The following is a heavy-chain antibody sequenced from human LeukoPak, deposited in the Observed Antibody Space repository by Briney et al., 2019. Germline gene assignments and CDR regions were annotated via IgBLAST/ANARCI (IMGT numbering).Heavy chain of an antibody. V-gene: IGHV3-11*04. J-gene: IGHJ4*02. D-gene: IGHD4-17*01. CDR2: ISSSGSTI. Sequence: KPGGSLRLSCAASGFTFSDYYMSWIRQAPGKGLEWVSYISSSGSTIYYADSVKGRFTIPRDNAKNSLYLQMNSLRAEDTAVYYCARFLVRYGDYDYFDYWGQGTLVTVSS. CDR3: ARFLVRYGDYDYFDY. CDR1: GFTFSDYY.